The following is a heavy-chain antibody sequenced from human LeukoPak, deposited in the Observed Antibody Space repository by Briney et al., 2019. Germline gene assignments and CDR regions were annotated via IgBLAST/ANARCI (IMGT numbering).Heavy chain of an antibody. Sequence: PGGSLRLSCAASGFTFSSYAMSWVSQPPGKGLGWVSVISGSGGSPYSADSVNGQFTITSDNPKNTLYLQMNSLRAEDTAVYFCAKSQDGGRLFHFDYWGQGTLVTVSS. D-gene: IGHD1-26*01. J-gene: IGHJ4*02. CDR2: ISGSGGSP. CDR1: GFTFSSYA. V-gene: IGHV3-23*01. CDR3: AKSQDGGRLFHFDY.